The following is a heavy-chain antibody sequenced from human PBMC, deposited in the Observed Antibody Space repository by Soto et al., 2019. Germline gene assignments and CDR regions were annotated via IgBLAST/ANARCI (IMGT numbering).Heavy chain of an antibody. V-gene: IGHV4-30-2*01. CDR2: IYHSGST. Sequence: SETLSLTCTVSGGSISSGGYSWSWIRQPPGKGLEWIGYIYHSGSTYYNPSLKSRVTISVDRSKNQFSLKLSSVTAADTAVYYCARYCSGGSCQNAGENWFDPWGQGTLVTVSS. J-gene: IGHJ5*02. D-gene: IGHD2-15*01. CDR1: GGSISSGGYS. CDR3: ARYCSGGSCQNAGENWFDP.